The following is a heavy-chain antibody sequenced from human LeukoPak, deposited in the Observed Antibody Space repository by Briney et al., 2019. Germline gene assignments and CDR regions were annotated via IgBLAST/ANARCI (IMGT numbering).Heavy chain of an antibody. Sequence: GSLRLSCAASGFTVSGNYMSWVRQASGKGLEWVSAIYSGGKTYYADSVKGRFTISGDNSKNTLYLQMNSLRAEDTAVYYCARDGSSGWSHDYWGQGTLVTVSS. D-gene: IGHD6-19*01. CDR2: IYSGGKT. CDR1: GFTVSGNY. J-gene: IGHJ4*02. CDR3: ARDGSSGWSHDY. V-gene: IGHV3-66*01.